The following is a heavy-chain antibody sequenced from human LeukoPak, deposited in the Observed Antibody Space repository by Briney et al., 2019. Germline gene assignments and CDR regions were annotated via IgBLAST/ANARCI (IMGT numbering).Heavy chain of an antibody. D-gene: IGHD4-11*01. V-gene: IGHV4-31*03. CDR2: IYYSGTT. J-gene: IGHJ4*02. Sequence: SETLSLTCTVSGGSISSGGYYRSWIRQHPGKGPELIGYIYYSGTTYYNPSLKSRVTISVDTSKNQFSLRLSSVTAADTAVYYCARENTVTFDYWGQGTLVTVSS. CDR1: GGSISSGGYY. CDR3: ARENTVTFDY.